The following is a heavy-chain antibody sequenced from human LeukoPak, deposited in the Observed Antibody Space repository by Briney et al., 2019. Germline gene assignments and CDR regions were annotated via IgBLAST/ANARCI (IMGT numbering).Heavy chain of an antibody. J-gene: IGHJ5*02. V-gene: IGHV4-59*08. Sequence: PSETLSLTCTVSGVSISSYYWSWIRQPPGKGLEWIGYIYYSGSTNYNPSLKSGVTISVDTSKNQLSMKLSSVTAAETAVYYCARHYQRGYCSGGSCSWFDHWGQGTLVTVSS. CDR2: IYYSGST. CDR3: ARHYQRGYCSGGSCSWFDH. CDR1: GVSISSYY. D-gene: IGHD2-15*01.